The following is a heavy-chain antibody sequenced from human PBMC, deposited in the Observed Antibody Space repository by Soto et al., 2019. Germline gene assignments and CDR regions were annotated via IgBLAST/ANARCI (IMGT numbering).Heavy chain of an antibody. J-gene: IGHJ4*02. D-gene: IGHD1-1*01. V-gene: IGHV4-59*08. CDR1: GGSISSYY. CDR3: ARAHTGLYKRVYFDY. CDR2: IYYSGGT. Sequence: PSETLSLTCTVSGGSISSYYWSWIRQPPGKGLEWIGYIYYSGGTNYNPSLKSRVTISVDTSKNQFSLKLSSVTAADTAVYYCARAHTGLYKRVYFDYWGQGTLVTVSS.